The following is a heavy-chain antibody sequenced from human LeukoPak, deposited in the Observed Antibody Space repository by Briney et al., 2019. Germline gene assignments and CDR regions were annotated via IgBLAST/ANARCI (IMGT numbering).Heavy chain of an antibody. CDR2: INHSGST. Sequence: PSETLSLTCAVYGGSFSGYYWSWIRQPPGKGLEWIGEINHSGSTNYNPSLESRVTISVDTSKNQFSLKLSSVTAADTAVYYCARKGYYPKYYFDYWGQGTLVTVSS. CDR1: GGSFSGYY. V-gene: IGHV4-34*01. J-gene: IGHJ4*02. CDR3: ARKGYYPKYYFDY. D-gene: IGHD3-10*01.